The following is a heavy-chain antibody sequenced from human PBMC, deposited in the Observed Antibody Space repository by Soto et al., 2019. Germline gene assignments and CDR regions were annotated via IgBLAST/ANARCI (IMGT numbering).Heavy chain of an antibody. J-gene: IGHJ6*02. CDR2: INPNSGGT. V-gene: IGHV1-2*02. CDR1: GYTFTGYY. D-gene: IGHD3-10*01. Sequence: GASVKVSCKASGYTFTGYYMHWVRQAPGQGLEWMGWINPNSGGTNYAQKFQGRVTMTRDTSISTAYMELSRLRSDDTAVYYCARLMVRGDWDYYYGMDVWGQGTTVTVSS. CDR3: ARLMVRGDWDYYYGMDV.